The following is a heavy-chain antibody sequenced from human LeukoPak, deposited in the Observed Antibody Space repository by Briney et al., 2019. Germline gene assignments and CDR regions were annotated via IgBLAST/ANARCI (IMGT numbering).Heavy chain of an antibody. CDR1: GYTFTSYP. CDR3: ARTLSGGNYVFFDFDY. D-gene: IGHD4-23*01. CDR2: INTNTGNP. Sequence: ASVKVSCKASGYTFTSYPMNWVRQAPGQGLAWMGWINTNTGNPTYAQGFTGRFVFSLDTSVSTAYLQISSLKAEDTAVYYCARTLSGGNYVFFDFDYWGQGTLVTVSS. V-gene: IGHV7-4-1*02. J-gene: IGHJ4*02.